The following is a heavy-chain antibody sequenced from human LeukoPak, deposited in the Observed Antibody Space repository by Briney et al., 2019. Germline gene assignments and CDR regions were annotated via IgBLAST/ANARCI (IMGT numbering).Heavy chain of an antibody. J-gene: IGHJ4*02. D-gene: IGHD2-2*01. CDR2: VYWNDDK. Sequence: ESGPTLVKPTQTLTLTCTFSGFSLSTSGVGVGWIRQPPGKALEWLALVYWNDDKLYSPSLKSRLTITKDTSKNQVVLTMTNMDPVDTATYYCAHSTSRYCSSTSCIGYFDYWGQGTLVTVSS. CDR1: GFSLSTSGVG. V-gene: IGHV2-5*01. CDR3: AHSTSRYCSSTSCIGYFDY.